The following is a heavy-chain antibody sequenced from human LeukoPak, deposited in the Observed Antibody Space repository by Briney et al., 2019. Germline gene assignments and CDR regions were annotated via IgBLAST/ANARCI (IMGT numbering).Heavy chain of an antibody. V-gene: IGHV4-4*09. CDR2: IYTSGST. J-gene: IGHJ4*02. D-gene: IGHD3-10*01. CDR1: GGSISSYY. CDR3: ASSAPHYYGSGSPFDY. Sequence: SETLSLTCTVSGGSISSYYWSWIRQPPGKGLGWIGYIYTSGSTNYNPSLKSRVTISVDTSKNQFSLKLSSVTAADTAVYYCASSAPHYYGSGSPFDYWGQGTLVTVSS.